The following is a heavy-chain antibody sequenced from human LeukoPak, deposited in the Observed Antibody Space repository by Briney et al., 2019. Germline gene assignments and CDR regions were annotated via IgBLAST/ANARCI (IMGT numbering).Heavy chain of an antibody. CDR2: IYPGDSDI. CDR3: ARRVVASQRGFDY. Sequence: GESLKISCKASGYVFTNYLIGGGRQMPGKGLEWMGIIYPGDSDIRYSPSFQGQVTISADKSISTAYLQWSSLKASDTATYYCARRVVASQRGFDYWGQGTLVTVSS. D-gene: IGHD2-2*01. J-gene: IGHJ4*02. V-gene: IGHV5-51*01. CDR1: GYVFTNYL.